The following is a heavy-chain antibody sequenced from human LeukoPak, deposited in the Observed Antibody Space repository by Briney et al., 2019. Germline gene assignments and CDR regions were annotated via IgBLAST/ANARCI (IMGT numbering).Heavy chain of an antibody. CDR2: ISYSGNT. CDR1: GGSITSSY. D-gene: IGHD2/OR15-2a*01. CDR3: ARDPLGNNWFDP. Sequence: QPSETLSLTCTVFGGSITSSYWSWIRQPPGKGLEWIGYISYSGNTNYNPSLESRVTISLGTPKNQFSLRLSSVTAADTAVYYCARDPLGNNWFDPWGQGTLVTVSS. J-gene: IGHJ5*02. V-gene: IGHV4-59*01.